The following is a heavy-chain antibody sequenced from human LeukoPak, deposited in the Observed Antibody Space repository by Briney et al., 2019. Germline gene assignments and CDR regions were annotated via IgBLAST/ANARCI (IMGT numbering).Heavy chain of an antibody. J-gene: IGHJ3*02. CDR1: GGSISSYY. Sequence: SETLSLTCTVSGGSISSYYWSWIRQPAGKGLEWIGRIYTSGSTNYNPSLKSRVTMSVDTSKNQFSLKLSSVTAADTAVYYCAGGRYYYGSGTFGDIWGQGTMVTVSS. CDR3: AGGRYYYGSGTFGDI. CDR2: IYTSGST. V-gene: IGHV4-4*07. D-gene: IGHD3-10*01.